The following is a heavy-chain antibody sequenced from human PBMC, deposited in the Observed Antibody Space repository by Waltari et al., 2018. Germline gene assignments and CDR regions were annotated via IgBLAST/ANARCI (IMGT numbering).Heavy chain of an antibody. V-gene: IGHV3-9*01. CDR2: LTWNSDTI. D-gene: IGHD1-26*01. CDR1: GFTFYDFS. Sequence: EVQLVESGGGLVQPARSLRLSCASSGFTFYDFSMHWVRQVPGKGLEWVASLTWNSDTIYYADSVKGRFTVSRDNAKKSLYLQMNSLRPEDRALYYCVRGLYSGSFDVYDHWGQGALVTVSS. CDR3: VRGLYSGSFDVYDH. J-gene: IGHJ4*02.